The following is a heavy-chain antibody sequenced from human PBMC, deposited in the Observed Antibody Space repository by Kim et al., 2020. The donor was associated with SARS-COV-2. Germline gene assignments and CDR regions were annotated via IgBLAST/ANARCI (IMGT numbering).Heavy chain of an antibody. CDR1: GSSISGGYY. CDR3: ARGTSGPYEHLLRLPAVHQTFDH. D-gene: IGHD2-2*01. V-gene: IGHV4-38-2*02. J-gene: IGHJ4*01. CDR2: VYHSGTV. Sequence: SETLSLICTVSGSSISGGYYWGWIRQPPGKGLEWIGSVYHSGTVYSNPSHEDRLTISVDTSRNQLSLKLTSVTAADTAIYYCARGTSGPYEHLLRLPAVHQTFDHWGRGSLVTVSS.